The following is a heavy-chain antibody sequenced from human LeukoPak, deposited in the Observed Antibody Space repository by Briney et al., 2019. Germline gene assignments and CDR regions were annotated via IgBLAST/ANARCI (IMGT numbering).Heavy chain of an antibody. CDR1: GFTFSSYA. Sequence: GGSLRLYCAASGFTFSSYAMRWVRQAPGKGLEWVSAISGSGGSTYYADSVKGRFTISRDNSKNTLYLQMNSLRAEDTAVYYCAKGPYTAMVNYFDYWGQGTLVTVSS. CDR2: ISGSGGST. J-gene: IGHJ4*02. V-gene: IGHV3-23*01. D-gene: IGHD5-18*01. CDR3: AKGPYTAMVNYFDY.